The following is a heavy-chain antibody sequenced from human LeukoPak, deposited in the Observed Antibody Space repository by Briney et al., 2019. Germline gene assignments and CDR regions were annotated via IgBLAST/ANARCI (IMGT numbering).Heavy chain of an antibody. CDR2: IYYSGST. Sequence: SETLSLTCTVSGGSISSSSYYWGWIRQPPGKGLEWIGSIYYSGSTYYNPSLKSRVTISVDTSKNQFSLKLSSVTAADTAVYYCARGSNCSGGSCYLGYYYYYMDVWGKGTTVTISS. CDR1: GGSISSSSYY. D-gene: IGHD2-15*01. J-gene: IGHJ6*03. CDR3: ARGSNCSGGSCYLGYYYYYMDV. V-gene: IGHV4-39*07.